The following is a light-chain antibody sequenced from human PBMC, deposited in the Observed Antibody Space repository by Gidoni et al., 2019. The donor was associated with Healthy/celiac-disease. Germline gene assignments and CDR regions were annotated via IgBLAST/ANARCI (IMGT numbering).Light chain of an antibody. CDR1: SSNIGSNY. Sequence: QSVLTQPPSASGTPGQRVTISCSGSSSNIGSNYVYWYQQFPGTAPKLLIYRNNQRPSGVPDRFSGSKSGTSASLAISGLRSEDEADYYCAAWDDSLSGQEFGGGTKLTVL. V-gene: IGLV1-47*01. CDR2: RNN. CDR3: AAWDDSLSGQE. J-gene: IGLJ2*01.